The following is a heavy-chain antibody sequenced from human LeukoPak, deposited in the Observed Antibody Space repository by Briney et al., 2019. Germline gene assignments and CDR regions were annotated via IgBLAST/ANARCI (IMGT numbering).Heavy chain of an antibody. Sequence: GGSLRLSCAASGFTFSSYGMHWVRQAPGKGLEWVAVIWYDGSNKYYADSVKGRFTISRDNSKNTLYLQMDSLRAEDTAVYYCARALKTSGTTIPFDYWGQGTLVTVSS. CDR1: GFTFSSYG. V-gene: IGHV3-33*01. CDR2: IWYDGSNK. J-gene: IGHJ4*02. D-gene: IGHD1-7*01. CDR3: ARALKTSGTTIPFDY.